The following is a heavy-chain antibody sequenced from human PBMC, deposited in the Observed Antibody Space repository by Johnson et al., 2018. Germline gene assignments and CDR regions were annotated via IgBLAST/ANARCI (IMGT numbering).Heavy chain of an antibody. CDR1: GFTFSSYA. J-gene: IGHJ6*03. Sequence: QVQLVQSGGGVVQPGRSLRLSCAASGFTFSSYAMHWVRQAPGQGLEWVAVIAYEGSNKYYADAGKGRFTISRDNSKNTLYLQMNSLRAEDTAVYYCARDSAADPSYMDVWGKGTTVTVSS. V-gene: IGHV3-30-3*01. CDR2: IAYEGSNK. CDR3: ARDSAADPSYMDV.